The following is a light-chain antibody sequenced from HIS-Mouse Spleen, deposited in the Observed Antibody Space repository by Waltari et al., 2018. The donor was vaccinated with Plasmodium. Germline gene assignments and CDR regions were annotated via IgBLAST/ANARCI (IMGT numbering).Light chain of an antibody. Sequence: DIQMTQSPSSLSPSVGDSPTRTCRASQSISSYLNWYQQKPGKAPKLLIYAASSLQSGVPSRFSGSGSGTDFTLTISSLQPEDFATYYCQQSYSTPWTFGQGTKVEIK. CDR3: QQSYSTPWT. J-gene: IGKJ1*01. V-gene: IGKV1-39*01. CDR2: AAS. CDR1: QSISSY.